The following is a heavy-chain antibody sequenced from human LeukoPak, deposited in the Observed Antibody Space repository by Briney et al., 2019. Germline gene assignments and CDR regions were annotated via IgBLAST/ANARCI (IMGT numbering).Heavy chain of an antibody. J-gene: IGHJ5*02. CDR1: RYTFTGYY. CDR3: ARVGSSSWYNWFDP. CDR2: INPNSGGT. V-gene: IGHV1-2*04. Sequence: ASVKVSCKASRYTFTGYYMHWVRQAPGQGLEWMGWINPNSGGTNYAQKFQGWVTMTRDTSISIAYMELSRLRSDDTAVYYCARVGSSSWYNWFDPWGQGTLVTVSS. D-gene: IGHD6-13*01.